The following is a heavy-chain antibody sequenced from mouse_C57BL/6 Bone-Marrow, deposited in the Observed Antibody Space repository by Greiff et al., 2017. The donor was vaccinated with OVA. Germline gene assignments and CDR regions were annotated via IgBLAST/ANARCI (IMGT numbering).Heavy chain of an antibody. V-gene: IGHV3-8*01. CDR1: GYSITSDY. CDR2: ISYSGST. Sequence: EVQRVESGPGLAKPSQTLSLTCSVTGYSITSDYWNWIRKFPGNKLEYMGYISYSGSTYYNPSLISRISITPDTSKNKYYLQLKSVTTEDTATYYWARSLTGRYFDVWGTGTTVTVSS. J-gene: IGHJ1*03. D-gene: IGHD4-1*01. CDR3: ARSLTGRYFDV.